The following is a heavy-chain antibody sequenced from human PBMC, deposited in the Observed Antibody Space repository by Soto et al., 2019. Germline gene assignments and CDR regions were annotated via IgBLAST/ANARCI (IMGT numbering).Heavy chain of an antibody. J-gene: IGHJ6*02. V-gene: IGHV3-30-3*01. CDR3: ARDQDSGYVKNPYYYYYYGMDV. CDR2: ISYDGSNK. Sequence: GGSLRLSCAASGFTFSSYAMHWVRQAPGKGLEWVAVISYDGSNKYYADSVKGRFTISRDNSKNTLYLQMNSLRAEDTAVYYCARDQDSGYVKNPYYYYYYGMDVWGQGTTVTSP. CDR1: GFTFSSYA. D-gene: IGHD5-12*01.